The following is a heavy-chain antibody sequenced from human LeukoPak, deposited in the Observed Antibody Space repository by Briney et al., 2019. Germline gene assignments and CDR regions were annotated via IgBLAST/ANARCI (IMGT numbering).Heavy chain of an antibody. J-gene: IGHJ3*02. V-gene: IGHV5-51*01. CDR1: GYTFTNYW. Sequence: GESLKISCKGSGYTFTNYWIGWLRQMPGKGLEWMGIIYPGDADTRYSPSFQGQVTMSADKSISTAYLQWSSLKASDTAVYYCARRLYGDYLDAFDMWGQGTMVTVSS. CDR3: ARRLYGDYLDAFDM. D-gene: IGHD4-17*01. CDR2: IYPGDADT.